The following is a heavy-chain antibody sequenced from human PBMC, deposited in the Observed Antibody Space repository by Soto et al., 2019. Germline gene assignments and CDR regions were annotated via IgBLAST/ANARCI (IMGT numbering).Heavy chain of an antibody. CDR2: IIPIFGTA. J-gene: IGHJ5*02. Sequence: QVQLVQSGAEVKKPGSSVKVSCKASGGTFSSYAISWVRQAPGQGLEWMGGIIPIFGTANYAQKFQARVTITADESTSTAYMELSSLRSEDTAVYYCARSRDIVLVPAAISLFDPWGQGTLVTVSS. CDR3: ARSRDIVLVPAAISLFDP. CDR1: GGTFSSYA. V-gene: IGHV1-69*12. D-gene: IGHD2-2*01.